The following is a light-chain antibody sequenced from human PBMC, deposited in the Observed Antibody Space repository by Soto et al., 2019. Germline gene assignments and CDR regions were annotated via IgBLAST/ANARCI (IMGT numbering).Light chain of an antibody. V-gene: IGLV2-14*01. CDR3: SSYTRSSTYV. CDR2: EVS. Sequence: QSALTQPASVSGSPGQSITISCTGTSSDVGGYNYVSCYQQHPGKAPKLMIYEVSNRPSGVSNRFSGSKSGNTAYLTISGLQAEDEADYHCSSYTRSSTYVFGTGTKVTVL. CDR1: SSDVGGYNY. J-gene: IGLJ1*01.